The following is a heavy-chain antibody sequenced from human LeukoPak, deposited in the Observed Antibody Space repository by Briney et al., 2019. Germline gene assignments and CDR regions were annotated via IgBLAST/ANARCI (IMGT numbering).Heavy chain of an antibody. CDR2: IKQDGSEK. Sequence: GWSLRLSCAASGFTFSSYWMSWVRQAPGKGLEWVANIKQDGSEKYYVDSVKGRFTISRDNSKNTLYLQMNSLRAEDTAVYYCARDSDCSGGSCYSDYWGQGTLVTVSS. V-gene: IGHV3-7*03. CDR3: ARDSDCSGGSCYSDY. J-gene: IGHJ4*02. D-gene: IGHD2-15*01. CDR1: GFTFSSYW.